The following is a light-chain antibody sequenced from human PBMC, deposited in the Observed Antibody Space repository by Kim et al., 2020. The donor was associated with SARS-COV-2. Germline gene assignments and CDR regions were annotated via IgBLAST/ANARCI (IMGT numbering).Light chain of an antibody. Sequence: PGDRVTLSCRASQSFSSSHMAWYQQVSGQAPKLLIFDTSNRAAGISNRFTGGGPGTEFTLTISRLEPEDFAVYFCQQYGRPPWTFGPGTKVDIK. V-gene: IGKV3-20*01. J-gene: IGKJ1*01. CDR3: QQYGRPPWT. CDR2: DTS. CDR1: QSFSSSH.